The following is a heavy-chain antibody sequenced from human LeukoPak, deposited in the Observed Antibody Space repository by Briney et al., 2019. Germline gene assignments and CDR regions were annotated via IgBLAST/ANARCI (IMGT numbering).Heavy chain of an antibody. CDR3: ARQDSGWYSHYYYGMDI. CDR1: GGSISSSSYY. J-gene: IGHJ6*02. D-gene: IGHD6-19*01. Sequence: SETLSLTCTVSGGSISSSSYYWGWIRQPPGKGLEWIGSIYYSGSTNYNPSLKSRVTISVDTSKNQFSLKLSSVTAADTAVYYCARQDSGWYSHYYYGMDIWGQGTTVTVSS. V-gene: IGHV4-39*01. CDR2: IYYSGST.